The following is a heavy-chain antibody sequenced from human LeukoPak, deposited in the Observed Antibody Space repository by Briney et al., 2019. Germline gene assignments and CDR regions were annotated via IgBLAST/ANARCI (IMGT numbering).Heavy chain of an antibody. CDR3: AKGGHLYYARDY. Sequence: GGSLRLSCVASGFTLSNYAMAWVRQAPGKGIEWVSSITINGGATYYADSVKGRFTISRDNSRNTLYMQMNSLRAEDTAVYYCAKGGHLYYARDYWGQGTLVTVSS. CDR1: GFTLSNYA. V-gene: IGHV3-23*01. D-gene: IGHD3-16*01. CDR2: ITINGGAT. J-gene: IGHJ4*02.